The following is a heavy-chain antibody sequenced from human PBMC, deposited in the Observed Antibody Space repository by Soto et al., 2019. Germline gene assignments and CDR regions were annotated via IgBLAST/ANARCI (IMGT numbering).Heavy chain of an antibody. V-gene: IGHV3-74*01. D-gene: IGHD2-2*01. CDR1: VFTFSNSC. CDR2: INADGTST. J-gene: IGHJ4*02. CDR3: VKVLARGVGVPRFYFDS. Sequence: GPLRLSCAASVFTFSNSCMHWVRQVSGKGLEWVSRINADGTSTSYADSVKGRFTISRDNAKNTLYLHVNSLRAEDTAVYYCVKVLARGVGVPRFYFDSWGQGALVTVSS.